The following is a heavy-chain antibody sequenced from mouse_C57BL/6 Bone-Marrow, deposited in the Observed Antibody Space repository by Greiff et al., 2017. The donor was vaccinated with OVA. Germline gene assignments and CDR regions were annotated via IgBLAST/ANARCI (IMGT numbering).Heavy chain of an antibody. J-gene: IGHJ4*01. CDR1: GYTFTSYW. Sequence: QVQLQQSGAELVRPGSSVKLSCKASGYTFTSYWMDWVKQRPGQGLEWIGNIYPSDSETHYNQKFKDKATLTVDKSSSTAYMQLSSLTSEDSAVYYCAREGSNYLYAMDYWGQGTSVTVSS. CDR3: AREGSNYLYAMDY. CDR2: IYPSDSET. D-gene: IGHD2-5*01. V-gene: IGHV1-61*01.